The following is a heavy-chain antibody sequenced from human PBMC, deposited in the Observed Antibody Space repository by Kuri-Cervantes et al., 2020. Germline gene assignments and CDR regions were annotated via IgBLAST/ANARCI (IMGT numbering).Heavy chain of an antibody. CDR2: INGDGSST. Sequence: GGSLRLSCGASGFTFSKYWMHWVRQSPEKGLVWVSRINGDGSSTSYADSVKGRFTMSRDNSKNTIYLQMNRLRPEDTAVYYCAKRGDSVDLSTSYDMDVWGQGATVTVSS. D-gene: IGHD3-9*01. V-gene: IGHV3-74*01. CDR1: GFTFSKYW. J-gene: IGHJ6*02. CDR3: AKRGDSVDLSTSYDMDV.